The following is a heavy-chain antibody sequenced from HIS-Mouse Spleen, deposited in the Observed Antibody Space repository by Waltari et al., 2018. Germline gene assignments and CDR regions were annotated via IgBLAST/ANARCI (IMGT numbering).Heavy chain of an antibody. CDR3: ARDIGAIAAGAHSLDAFDI. J-gene: IGHJ3*02. V-gene: IGHV4-39*07. Sequence: QLQLQESGPGLVKPSETLSLTCTVSGGSISSSSYYWGWIGSIYYSGSTYYNPSLKSRVTISVDTSKNQFSLKLSSVTAADTAVYYCARDIGAIAAGAHSLDAFDIWGQWTMVTVSS. CDR2: IYYSGST. CDR1: GGSISSSSYY. D-gene: IGHD6-13*01.